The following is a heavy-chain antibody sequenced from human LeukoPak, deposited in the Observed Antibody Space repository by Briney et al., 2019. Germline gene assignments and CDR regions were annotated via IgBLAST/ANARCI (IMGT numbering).Heavy chain of an antibody. CDR2: IITIFGIA. CDR1: GGSFRSYA. Sequence: SVTLSRKGTGGSFRSYAISWVRQAPGQGLEWMGRIITIFGIANYAKKFQGRVTITADKSTSTAYMELSSLRSEDTAVYYCARACYMVRGVIITPPYGMDVWGQGTTVTVSS. CDR3: ARACYMVRGVIITPPYGMDV. D-gene: IGHD3-10*01. J-gene: IGHJ6*02. V-gene: IGHV1-69*04.